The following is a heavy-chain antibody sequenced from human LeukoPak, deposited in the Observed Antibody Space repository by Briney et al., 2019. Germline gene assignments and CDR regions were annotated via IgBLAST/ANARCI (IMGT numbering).Heavy chain of an antibody. CDR2: INPSGGST. J-gene: IGHJ4*02. CDR1: GYTFTSYF. V-gene: IGHV1-46*01. Sequence: ASVKVSFKASGYTFTSYFIHWVRQAPGQGLEGMGIINPSGGSTNYAQKFQGRVTMTRDTSTSTVYMELSSLRSEDTAVYYCATAKFGGNSYFDYWGQGTLVTVSS. D-gene: IGHD4-23*01. CDR3: ATAKFGGNSYFDY.